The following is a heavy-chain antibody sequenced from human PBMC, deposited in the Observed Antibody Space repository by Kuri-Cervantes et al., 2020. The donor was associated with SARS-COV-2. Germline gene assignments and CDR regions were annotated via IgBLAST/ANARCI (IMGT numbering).Heavy chain of an antibody. J-gene: IGHJ5*02. V-gene: IGHV4-31*03. D-gene: IGHD2-2*01. CDR2: IDYSGST. CDR3: ARGVVPDP. CDR1: GGSISSGGYY. Sequence: SETLSLTCTVSGGSISSGGYYWSWIRQHPGKGLEWIGYIDYSGSTYYNPSLKSRVTISVDTSKNQFSLKLSSVTASDTAVYYCARGVVPDPWGQGTLVTVSS.